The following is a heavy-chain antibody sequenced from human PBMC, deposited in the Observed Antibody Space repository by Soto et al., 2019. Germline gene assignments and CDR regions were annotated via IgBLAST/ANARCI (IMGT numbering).Heavy chain of an antibody. CDR2: FNDSGST. CDR1: GGSFSGYY. J-gene: IGHJ4*02. Sequence: SETLSLTCAVYGGSFSGYYWSWIRQPPGRGLEWIGEFNDSGSTNYNPSLKSRVTISVDTSKNQFSLKLSSVTAADTAVYYCARGRRVKATVSFSLDYWGQGTLVTVSS. CDR3: ARGRRVKATVSFSLDY. V-gene: IGHV4-34*01. D-gene: IGHD4-17*01.